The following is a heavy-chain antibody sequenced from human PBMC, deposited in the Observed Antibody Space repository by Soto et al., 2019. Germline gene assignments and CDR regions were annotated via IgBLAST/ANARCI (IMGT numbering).Heavy chain of an antibody. CDR2: INSDGTIS. CDR1: GFTVDTYC. CDR3: ARLSGDHSAFFSYGMDA. Sequence: PXESLSLSCAASGFTVDTYCMNWVRQAPGKGPEWLSGINSDGTISSYADSVKGRFTISRDNARNTLSLQMNSLRADDTAVYYCARLSGDHSAFFSYGMDAWGQGTTVTVSS. V-gene: IGHV3-74*01. D-gene: IGHD2-21*01. J-gene: IGHJ6*02.